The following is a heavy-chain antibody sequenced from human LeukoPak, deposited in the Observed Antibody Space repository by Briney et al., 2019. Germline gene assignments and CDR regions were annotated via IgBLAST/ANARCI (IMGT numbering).Heavy chain of an antibody. CDR2: IYTSGST. J-gene: IGHJ5*02. D-gene: IGHD3-10*01. Sequence: KSSETLSLTCTVSGGSISSGSYYWSWIRQPAGKGLEWIGRIYTSGSTNYNPSLKSRVTISVDTSKNQFSLKLSSVTAADTAVYYCARVSLLWFGELGFDPWGQGTLVTVSS. CDR1: GGSISSGSYY. V-gene: IGHV4-61*02. CDR3: ARVSLLWFGELGFDP.